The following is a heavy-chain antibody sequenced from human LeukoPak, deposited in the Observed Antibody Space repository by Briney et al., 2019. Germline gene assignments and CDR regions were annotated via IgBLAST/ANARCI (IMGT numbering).Heavy chain of an antibody. CDR3: ATTIAVAGPSRGWFDP. V-gene: IGHV4-39*01. Sequence: PSETLSLTCTVSGGSISSSSYYWGWIRQPPGKGLEWIGSIYYSGSTYYNPSLKSRVTISVDTSKNHFSLKLSSVTAADTAVYYCATTIAVAGPSRGWFDPWGQGTLVTVSS. J-gene: IGHJ5*02. CDR1: GGSISSSSYY. CDR2: IYYSGST. D-gene: IGHD6-19*01.